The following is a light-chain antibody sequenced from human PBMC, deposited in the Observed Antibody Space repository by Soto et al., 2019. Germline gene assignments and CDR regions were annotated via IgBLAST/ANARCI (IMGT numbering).Light chain of an antibody. V-gene: IGKV1-9*01. CDR2: DAS. J-gene: IGKJ5*01. Sequence: DIQLTQSPSFLSASVGDRVTITCRASQGISSYLAWYQQKPGKAPKLLIYDASTLQSGVPSRFSGSGSGTEFTLRISSLQPEDFATYYCQQLNRYPSTFGQGTRLEIK. CDR3: QQLNRYPST. CDR1: QGISSY.